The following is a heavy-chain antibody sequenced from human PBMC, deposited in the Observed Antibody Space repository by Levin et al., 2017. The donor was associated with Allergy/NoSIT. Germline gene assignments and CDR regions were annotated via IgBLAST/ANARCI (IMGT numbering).Heavy chain of an antibody. Sequence: SCIASGDSVSSSTYFWQWFRQPPGRGMEWLGYIHNSGDTKYNPSLKSRVTISLDTSKSQFSLKITSVTAADTAVYYCARGTGWLTEGWGQGTLVTVSS. CDR3: ARGTGWLTEG. J-gene: IGHJ4*02. V-gene: IGHV4-61*01. CDR2: IHNSGDT. CDR1: GDSVSSSTYF. D-gene: IGHD5-24*01.